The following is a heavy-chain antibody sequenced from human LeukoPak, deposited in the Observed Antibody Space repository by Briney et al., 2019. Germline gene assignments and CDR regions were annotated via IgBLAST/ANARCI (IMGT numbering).Heavy chain of an antibody. J-gene: IGHJ6*03. V-gene: IGHV3-23*01. CDR2: ISGSGGST. D-gene: IGHD3-3*01. CDR3: AAGGGWDPSFGVVTHIDA. Sequence: GSLRLSCAASGFTFSSYAMSWVRQAPGKGLEWVSAISGSGGSTYYADSVKGRFTISRDNAKNTLYLQMNSLRVEDTAVYYCAAGGGWDPSFGVVTHIDAWGKGTTVAVS. CDR1: GFTFSSYA.